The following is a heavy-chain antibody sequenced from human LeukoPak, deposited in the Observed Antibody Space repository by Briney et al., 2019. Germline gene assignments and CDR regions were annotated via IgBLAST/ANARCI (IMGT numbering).Heavy chain of an antibody. CDR1: GFTFDSFG. Sequence: GGSLRLSCAASGFTFDSFGIHWVRQAPGKGLEWVAVIYYDGSNNFYSDSVKGRFTISRDNAKNSLYLQMNSLRAEDTAVYYCARDLRLDYWGQGTLVTVSS. V-gene: IGHV3-30*12. CDR3: ARDLRLDY. J-gene: IGHJ4*02. CDR2: IYYDGSNN.